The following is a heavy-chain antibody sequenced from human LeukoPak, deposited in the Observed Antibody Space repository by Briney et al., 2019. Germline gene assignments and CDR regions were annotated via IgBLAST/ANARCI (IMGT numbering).Heavy chain of an antibody. CDR3: ARGYSSSSPYYLDY. D-gene: IGHD6-13*01. CDR2: NSGST. V-gene: IGHV4-59*01. Sequence: SETLSLTCTVSGGSISSYYWSWIRQPPGKGLEWIGYNSGSTNYNPSLKSRVTISVDTSKNQFSLKLSSVTAADTAVYYCARGYSSSSPYYLDYWGQGTLVTVSS. CDR1: GGSISSYY. J-gene: IGHJ4*02.